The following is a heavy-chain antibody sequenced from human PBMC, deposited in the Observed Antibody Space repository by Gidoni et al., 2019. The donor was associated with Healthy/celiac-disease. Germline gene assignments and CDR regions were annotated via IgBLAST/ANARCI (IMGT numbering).Heavy chain of an antibody. D-gene: IGHD2-8*01. CDR2: IYHSGST. CDR3: ARRLEVYYFDY. J-gene: IGHJ4*02. CDR1: GGSIRSSTW. Sequence: QVQLQESGPGLVKPSGTLSLTCAVSGGSIRSSTWCSCVRQPPGKGLEWIGEIYHSGSTKYNPSLKSRVTISVDKYKNQFSLKLSSVTAADTAVDYCARRLEVYYFDYWGQGTLVTVSS. V-gene: IGHV4-4*02.